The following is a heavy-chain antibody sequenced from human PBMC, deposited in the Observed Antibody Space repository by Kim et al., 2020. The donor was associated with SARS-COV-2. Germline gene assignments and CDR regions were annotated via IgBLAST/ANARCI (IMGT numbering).Heavy chain of an antibody. CDR3: AKDLGGYSGYDYVSAPAEYYYYYGMDV. CDR2: IWYDGSNK. D-gene: IGHD5-12*01. V-gene: IGHV3-33*06. Sequence: GGSLRLSCAASGFTFSSYGMHWVRQAPGKGLEWVAVIWYDGSNKYYADSVKGRFTISRDNSKNTLYLQMNSLRAEDTAVYYCAKDLGGYSGYDYVSAPAEYYYYYGMDVWGQGTTVTVSS. CDR1: GFTFSSYG. J-gene: IGHJ6*02.